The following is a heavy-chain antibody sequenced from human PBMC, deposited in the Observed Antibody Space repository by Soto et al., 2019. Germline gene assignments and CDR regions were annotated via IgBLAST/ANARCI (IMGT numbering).Heavy chain of an antibody. J-gene: IGHJ4*02. D-gene: IGHD2-2*01. CDR2: IYYSRST. V-gene: IGHV4-30-4*01. CDR1: GGSISSGDYY. Sequence: QVQLQESGPGLVKPSQTLSLTCTVSGGSISSGDYYWSWIRQPPGKGLEGIGYIYYSRSTYYNPALKSRVTISVDTSKNQFSLKLSSVTAADTAVYYCASITYKGYQLRYFDYWGQGTLVTVSS. CDR3: ASITYKGYQLRYFDY.